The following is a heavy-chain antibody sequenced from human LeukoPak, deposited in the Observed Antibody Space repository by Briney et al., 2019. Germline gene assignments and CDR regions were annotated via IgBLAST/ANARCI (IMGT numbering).Heavy chain of an antibody. J-gene: IGHJ1*01. CDR1: GSPSIAYA. D-gene: IGHD4-11*01. CDR3: ATGGNFYYSH. Sequence: GGPLILSLPPPGSPSIAYAIHWAPQPPAKGLEWVAVAYGDGSSQYYADSVKGRFSISKDISKNTLSLQMNSLRAEDTAVYSCATGGNFYYSHWGQGTLVTVSS. V-gene: IGHV3-33*01. CDR2: AYGDGSSQ.